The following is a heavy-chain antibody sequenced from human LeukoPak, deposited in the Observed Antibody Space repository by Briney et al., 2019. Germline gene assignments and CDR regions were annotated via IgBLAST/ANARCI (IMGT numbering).Heavy chain of an antibody. V-gene: IGHV5-51*01. J-gene: IGHJ4*02. Sequence: GESLKISCKGSGYSFTSYWIGWVRQMPGEGLEWMGIIYPGDSDTRYSPSFQGQVTISADKSISTAYLQWSSLKASDTSMYYCASGSGSGRYYSEDDYWGQGTLVTVSS. CDR2: IYPGDSDT. D-gene: IGHD3-10*01. CDR3: ASGSGSGRYYSEDDY. CDR1: GYSFTSYW.